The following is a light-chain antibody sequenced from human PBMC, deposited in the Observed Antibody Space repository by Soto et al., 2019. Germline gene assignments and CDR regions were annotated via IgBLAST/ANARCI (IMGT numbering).Light chain of an antibody. CDR3: QQRSNWPPALT. CDR1: QSVSSY. CDR2: DAS. V-gene: IGKV3-11*01. Sequence: EIVLTQSPATLSLSPGERATLSCRASQSVSSYLAWYQQKPGQAPRLLIYDASNRATGIPARFSGSGSGTDFTLTISSLAPEDFAVYYCQQRSNWPPALTFGGVTKVEIK. J-gene: IGKJ4*01.